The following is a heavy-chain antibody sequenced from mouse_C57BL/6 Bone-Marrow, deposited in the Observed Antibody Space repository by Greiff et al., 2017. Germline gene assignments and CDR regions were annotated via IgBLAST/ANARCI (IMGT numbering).Heavy chain of an antibody. CDR1: GYTFTDYY. Sequence: EVQLHQSGPELVKPGASVKISCKASGYTFTDYYMNWVKQSHGKSLEWIGDINPNNGGTSYNQKFKGKATLTVDKSSSTAYMELRSLTSEDSAVYYCARQGYSDYYAMDYWGQGTSVTVSS. V-gene: IGHV1-26*01. CDR3: ARQGYSDYYAMDY. CDR2: INPNNGGT. J-gene: IGHJ4*01. D-gene: IGHD2-3*01.